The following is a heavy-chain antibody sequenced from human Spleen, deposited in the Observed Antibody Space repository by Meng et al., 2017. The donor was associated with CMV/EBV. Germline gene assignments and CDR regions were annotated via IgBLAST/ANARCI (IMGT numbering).Heavy chain of an antibody. D-gene: IGHD2-2*01. CDR3: ATPTGGYCSSTSCYFPYGMDV. Sequence: SETLSLTCTVSSGSINTYYWSWIRQPPGKGLEWIGYIHYSGSTNYNPSLKSRVTISVDTSKNQFSLKLGSVTAADTAVYYCATPTGGYCSSTSCYFPYGMDVWGQGTTVTVSS. V-gene: IGHV4-59*12. CDR2: IHYSGST. CDR1: SGSINTYY. J-gene: IGHJ6*02.